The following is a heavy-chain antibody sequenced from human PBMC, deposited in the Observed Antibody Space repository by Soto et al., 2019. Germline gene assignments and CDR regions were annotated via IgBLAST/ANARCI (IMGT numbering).Heavy chain of an antibody. CDR1: GYSLTSYW. J-gene: IGHJ6*02. CDR3: ARHGYSSGWQYYYYYYGMDV. Sequence: XESLNSSWKGSGYSLTSYWISWVRQMPGKGLEGMGRIEPSDSYTNYSPSFQGHVTISADKSISTAYLQWSSLKASDTAMYYCARHGYSSGWQYYYYYYGMDVWGQGTTVTVSS. CDR2: IEPSDSYT. V-gene: IGHV5-10-1*01. D-gene: IGHD6-19*01.